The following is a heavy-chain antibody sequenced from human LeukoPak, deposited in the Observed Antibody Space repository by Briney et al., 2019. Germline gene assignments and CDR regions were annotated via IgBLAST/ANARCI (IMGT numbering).Heavy chain of an antibody. CDR1: GGSISSSSYY. J-gene: IGHJ3*02. V-gene: IGHV4-39*01. CDR2: ISYSGST. CDR3: ARQLGSKNAFDI. Sequence: NPSETLSLTCTVSGGSISSSSYYWAWVRQPPGKGLEWIGSISYSGSTYYHPSLKGQVTISVDTSKNQFSLKLSSVTAADTAVYYCARQLGSKNAFDIWGQGTMVTVSS.